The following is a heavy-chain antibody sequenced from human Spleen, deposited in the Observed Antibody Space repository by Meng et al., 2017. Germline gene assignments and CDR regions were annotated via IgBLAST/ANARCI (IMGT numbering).Heavy chain of an antibody. D-gene: IGHD4-11*01. Sequence: QVEIQQVGAGLLKPGEALSLTLFGSGGSFSDYYWSWIRQPPGKGLEWIGEINHSGSTNYNPSLESRATISVDTSQNNLSLKLSSVTAADSAVYYCARGPTTMAHDFDYWGQGTLVTVSS. CDR1: GGSFSDYY. CDR2: INHSGST. V-gene: IGHV4-34*01. CDR3: ARGPTTMAHDFDY. J-gene: IGHJ4*02.